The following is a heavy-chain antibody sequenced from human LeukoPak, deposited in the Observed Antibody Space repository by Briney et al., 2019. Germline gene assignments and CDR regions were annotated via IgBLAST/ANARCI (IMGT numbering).Heavy chain of an antibody. D-gene: IGHD3-22*01. J-gene: IGHJ4*02. Sequence: SETLSLTCTVSGGSVSSSRYFWGWIRQPPGKGLEWIGSIYYSGSTYYNPSLKSRVIISVDTSKNQFSLKLSSVTAADTAVYYCARKPIVNSAWYYFDYWGQGTLVTVSS. CDR1: GGSVSSSRYF. V-gene: IGHV4-39*01. CDR2: IYYSGST. CDR3: ARKPIVNSAWYYFDY.